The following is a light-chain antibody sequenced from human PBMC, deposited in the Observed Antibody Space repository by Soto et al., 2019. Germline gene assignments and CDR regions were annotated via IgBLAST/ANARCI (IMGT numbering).Light chain of an antibody. Sequence: EIVLTQSPGTLSLSPGDRATLSCRASQSVDSNFLAWYQQKPGQAPRLLIYGASSRATDIPDTFSGSGSGTDFTLTISSLEPEDSAIYYCQQRDIWPPVTFGQGTRLEIK. CDR3: QQRDIWPPVT. V-gene: IGKV3D-20*02. J-gene: IGKJ5*01. CDR2: GAS. CDR1: QSVDSNF.